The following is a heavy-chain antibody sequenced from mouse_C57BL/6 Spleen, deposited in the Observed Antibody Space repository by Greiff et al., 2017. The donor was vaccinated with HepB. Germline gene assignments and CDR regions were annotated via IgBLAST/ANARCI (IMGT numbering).Heavy chain of an antibody. CDR1: GYTFTDYY. V-gene: IGHV1-26*01. Sequence: EVQLQQSGPELVKPGASVKISCKASGYTFTDYYMNWVKQSHGKSLEWIGDINPNNGGTSYNQKFKGKATLTVDKSSSTASMELRSLTSEDSAVYYCARRYYYGSSYGDYAMDYWGQGTSVTVSS. CDR2: INPNNGGT. J-gene: IGHJ4*01. CDR3: ARRYYYGSSYGDYAMDY. D-gene: IGHD1-1*01.